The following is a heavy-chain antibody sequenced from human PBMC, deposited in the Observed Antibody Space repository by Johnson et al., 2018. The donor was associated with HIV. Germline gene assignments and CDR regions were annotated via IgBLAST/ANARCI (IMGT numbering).Heavy chain of an antibody. CDR2: IYSGGST. D-gene: IGHD1-1*01. Sequence: VQLMESGGGLVEPGGSLRLSCAASGFTVSSKYMSWVRQAPGKGLEWVSIIYSGGSTYYADSVQGRFTISRDNSKNTLYLQRHSLRAEDTAVYYCASRSWRNEGGWGAFDVWGQGTMVTVSS. J-gene: IGHJ3*01. V-gene: IGHV3-53*01. CDR3: ASRSWRNEGGWGAFDV. CDR1: GFTVSSKY.